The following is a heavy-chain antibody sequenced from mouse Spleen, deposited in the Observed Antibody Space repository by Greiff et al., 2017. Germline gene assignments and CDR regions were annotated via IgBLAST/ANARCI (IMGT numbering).Heavy chain of an antibody. J-gene: IGHJ4*01. V-gene: IGHV1-19*01. CDR1: GYTFTDYY. Sequence: VQLQQSGPVLVKPGASVKMSCKASGYTFTDYYMNWVKQSHGKSLEWIGVINPYNGGTSYNQKFKGKATLTVDKSSSTAYMELNSLTSEDSAVYYCARCHYYGSSYDAMDYWGQGTSVTVSS. CDR3: ARCHYYGSSYDAMDY. CDR2: INPYNGGT. D-gene: IGHD1-1*01.